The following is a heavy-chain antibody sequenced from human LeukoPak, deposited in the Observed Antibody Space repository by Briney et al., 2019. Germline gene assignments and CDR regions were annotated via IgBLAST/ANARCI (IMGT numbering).Heavy chain of an antibody. CDR1: GGSISSYY. CDR2: IYYSGST. J-gene: IGHJ6*02. D-gene: IGHD2-15*01. CDR3: ARGTYCSGGRCYPNLYYGMDV. Sequence: SETLSLTCTVSGGSISSYYWSWIRQPPGQGLEGIGYIYYSGSTNYNPSLKSRVTISVDTSKNQFYLKLSSVTAADTAVYYCARGTYCSGGRCYPNLYYGMDVWGQGTTVTVSS. V-gene: IGHV4-59*01.